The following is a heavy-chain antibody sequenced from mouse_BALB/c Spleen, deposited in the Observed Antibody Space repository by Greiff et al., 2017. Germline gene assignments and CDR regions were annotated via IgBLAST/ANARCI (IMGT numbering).Heavy chain of an antibody. CDR2: ISSGSSTI. CDR3: ARLITTVVALDY. CDR1: GFTFSSFG. V-gene: IGHV5-17*02. D-gene: IGHD1-1*01. J-gene: IGHJ2*01. Sequence: EVQVVESGGGLVQPGGSRKLSCAASGFTFSSFGMHWVRQAPEKGLEWVAYISSGSSTIYYADTVKGRFTISRDNPKNTLFLQMTSLRSEDTAMYYCARLITTVVALDYWGQGTTLTVSS.